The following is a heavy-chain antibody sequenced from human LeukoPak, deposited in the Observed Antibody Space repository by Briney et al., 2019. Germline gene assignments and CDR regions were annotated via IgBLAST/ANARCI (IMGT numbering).Heavy chain of an antibody. CDR2: ITSTSYT. Sequence: GGSLRLSCAASGFTFSDYYMSWIRQAPGKGLEWVSYITSTSYTYYADSVKGRFTIPRDNAKNSLYLQMNSLRAEDTAVYYCATVYGYYGTGNYYLDYWGQGTLVTVSS. D-gene: IGHD3-10*01. V-gene: IGHV3-11*05. CDR3: ATVYGYYGTGNYYLDY. CDR1: GFTFSDYY. J-gene: IGHJ4*02.